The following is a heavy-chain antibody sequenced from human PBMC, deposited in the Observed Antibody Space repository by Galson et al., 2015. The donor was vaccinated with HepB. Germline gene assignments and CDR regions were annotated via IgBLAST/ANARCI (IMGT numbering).Heavy chain of an antibody. D-gene: IGHD2-15*01. CDR3: ARVPRGYCSGGSCYRYWYFDL. CDR2: IYYSGST. J-gene: IGHJ2*01. V-gene: IGHV4-59*01. Sequence: ETLSLTCTVSGGSISSYYWSWIRQPPGKGLEWIGYIYYSGSTNYNPSLKSRVTISVDTSKNQFSLKLSSVTAADTAVYYCARVPRGYCSGGSCYRYWYFDLWGRGTLVTVSS. CDR1: GGSISSYY.